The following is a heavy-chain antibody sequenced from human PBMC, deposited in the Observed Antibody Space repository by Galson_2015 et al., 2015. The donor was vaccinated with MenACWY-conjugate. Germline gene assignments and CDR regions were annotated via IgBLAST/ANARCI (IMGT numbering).Heavy chain of an antibody. CDR2: ISYDGTRK. D-gene: IGHD4/OR15-4a*01. J-gene: IGHJ4*02. CDR3: AKADKQTCYGATCYYFDS. V-gene: IGHV3-30-3*01. CDR1: GFTFSAYA. Sequence: SLRLSCAASGFTFSAYAMHWVRQAPGKGLEWVAVISYDGTRKFYADSVKGRFTISRDDSKNTLYLQMNNLRAEDTALYICAKADKQTCYGATCYYFDSWGQGTLVTVSS.